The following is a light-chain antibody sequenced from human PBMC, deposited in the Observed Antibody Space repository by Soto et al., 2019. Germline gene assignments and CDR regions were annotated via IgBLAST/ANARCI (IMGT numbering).Light chain of an antibody. J-gene: IGLJ2*01. CDR1: SSDVGAYNY. Sequence: QSALTQPASVSGSPGQSITISCIGTSSDVGAYNYVSWYQQYPGKAPKLMIYEVSNRPSGVSNRFSGSKSGNTASLTISGLQAEDEADYYCSSYTSSSTLVVFGGGTQLTVL. CDR3: SSYTSSSTLVV. CDR2: EVS. V-gene: IGLV2-14*01.